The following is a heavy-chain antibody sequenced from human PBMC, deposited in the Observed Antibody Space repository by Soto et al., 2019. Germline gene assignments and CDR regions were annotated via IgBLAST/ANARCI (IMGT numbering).Heavy chain of an antibody. V-gene: IGHV3-30-3*01. Sequence: QVQLVESGGGVVQPGRSLRLSCAASGFTFSSYAMHWVRQAPGKGLEWVAVISYDGSNKYYADSVKGRFTISRDNSKNTLDLQMNSLRAEDTAVYYCARDNVVVVAANYYGMDVWGQGTTVTVSS. J-gene: IGHJ6*02. CDR1: GFTFSSYA. CDR3: ARDNVVVVAANYYGMDV. CDR2: ISYDGSNK. D-gene: IGHD2-15*01.